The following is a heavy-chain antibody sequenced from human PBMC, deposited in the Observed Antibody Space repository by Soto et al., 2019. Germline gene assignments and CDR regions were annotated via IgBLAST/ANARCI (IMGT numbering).Heavy chain of an antibody. D-gene: IGHD3-3*01. V-gene: IGHV4-4*02. Sequence: SETLSLTCAVSGGSISSSNWWSWVRQPPGKGLEWIGEIYHSGSTNYNPSLKSRVIISVDKSKNQFSLKLSSVTAADTAVYYCASRIFGAAGMDVWGQGTTVTVSS. CDR1: GGSISSSNW. J-gene: IGHJ6*02. CDR2: IYHSGST. CDR3: ASRIFGAAGMDV.